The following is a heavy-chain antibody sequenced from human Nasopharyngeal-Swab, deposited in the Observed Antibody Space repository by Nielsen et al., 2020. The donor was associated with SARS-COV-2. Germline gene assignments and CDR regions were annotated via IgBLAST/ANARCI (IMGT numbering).Heavy chain of an antibody. Sequence: ASVKVSCKASGYTFTSYYMHWVRQAPGQGLEWMGIINPSGGSTSYAQKFQGRVTITADKSTSTAYMELSSLRSEDTAVYYCARAYDSSGHYWGDIDYWGQGTLVTVSS. D-gene: IGHD3-22*01. CDR3: ARAYDSSGHYWGDIDY. CDR2: INPSGGST. CDR1: GYTFTSYY. V-gene: IGHV1-46*01. J-gene: IGHJ4*02.